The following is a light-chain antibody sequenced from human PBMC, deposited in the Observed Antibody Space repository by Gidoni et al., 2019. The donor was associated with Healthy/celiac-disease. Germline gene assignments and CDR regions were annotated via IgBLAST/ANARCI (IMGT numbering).Light chain of an antibody. CDR1: QSVSSN. CDR2: GVF. V-gene: IGKV3-15*01. CDR3: QQYNNWPLT. Sequence: EIVMTQSPATLSVSPGERATLSCRASQSVSSNLAWYQQKPGQAPRLLIYGVFTRATGIPARFSGSGSGTEFTLTISSLQSEDFAVYYCQQYNNWPLTFXGXTKVEIK. J-gene: IGKJ4*01.